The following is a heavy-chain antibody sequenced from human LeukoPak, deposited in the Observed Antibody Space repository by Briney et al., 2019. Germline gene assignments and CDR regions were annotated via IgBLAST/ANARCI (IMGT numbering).Heavy chain of an antibody. D-gene: IGHD4-17*01. V-gene: IGHV5-51*01. CDR2: IYPGDSET. CDR1: GYRFSNYW. CDR3: ARALRTGQGDYVPVL. J-gene: IGHJ4*02. Sequence: GESLKISCKASGYRFSNYWIGWVRQMPGKGLEWMTIIYPGDSETRYSPSFQGRVTISADKSIGTMYLQWSSLKASDTAMYYCARALRTGQGDYVPVLWGQGTLVTVSS.